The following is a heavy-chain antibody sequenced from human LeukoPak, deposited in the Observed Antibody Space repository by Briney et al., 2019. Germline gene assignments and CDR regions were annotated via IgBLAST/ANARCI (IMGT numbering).Heavy chain of an antibody. V-gene: IGHV1-69*13. CDR1: GGTFSSYA. Sequence: SVKVSCKASGGTFSSYAISWVRQAPGQGLEWMGGIIPIFGTANYAQKFQGRVTITADESTSTAYMELSSLRSEDTAVYYCARRYYDSSGYPHYGFDPWGQGTLVTVSS. CDR2: IIPIFGTA. CDR3: ARRYYDSSGYPHYGFDP. J-gene: IGHJ5*02. D-gene: IGHD3-22*01.